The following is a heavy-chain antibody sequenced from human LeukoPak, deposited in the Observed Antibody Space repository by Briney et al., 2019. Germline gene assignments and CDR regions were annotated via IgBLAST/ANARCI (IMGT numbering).Heavy chain of an antibody. J-gene: IGHJ5*02. V-gene: IGHV3-23*01. CDR3: AKRLQGPANWFDP. D-gene: IGHD5-24*01. Sequence: GGSLRLSCAASGFTVSSNYMSWVRQAPGKGLEWVSAISGSGGSTYYADSVKGRFTISRDNSKNTLYLQMNSLRAEDTAVYYCAKRLQGPANWFDPWGQGTLVTVSS. CDR2: ISGSGGST. CDR1: GFTVSSNY.